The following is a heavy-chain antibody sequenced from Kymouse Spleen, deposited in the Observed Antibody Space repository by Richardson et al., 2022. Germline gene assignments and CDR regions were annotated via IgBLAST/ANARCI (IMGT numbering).Heavy chain of an antibody. CDR1: GGSFSGYY. CDR3: AGDILTGSGYGMDV. V-gene: IGHV4-34*01. Sequence: QVQLQQWGAGLLKPSETLSLTCAVYGGSFSGYYWSWIRQPPGKGLEWIGEINHSGSTNYNPSLKSRVTISVDTSKNQFSLKLSSVTAADTAVYYCAGDILTGSGYGMDVWGQGTTVTVSS. D-gene: IGHD3-9*01. J-gene: IGHJ6*02. CDR2: INHSGST.